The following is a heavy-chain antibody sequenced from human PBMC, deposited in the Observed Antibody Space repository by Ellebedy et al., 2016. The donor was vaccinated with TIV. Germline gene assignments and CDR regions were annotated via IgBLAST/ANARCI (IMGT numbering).Heavy chain of an antibody. V-gene: IGHV4-30-4*01. CDR2: IYYRGTT. CDR3: AREGSATSSIPFDP. CDR1: GGSIDSGDYY. D-gene: IGHD2-2*01. J-gene: IGHJ5*02. Sequence: LRLSXTVSGGSIDSGDYYWSWIRQPPGKGLEWIGSIYYRGTTYYSPSLKSRLSISLDTSNNQFSLKLDSVTAADTALYYCAREGSATSSIPFDPWGPGTLVTVSS.